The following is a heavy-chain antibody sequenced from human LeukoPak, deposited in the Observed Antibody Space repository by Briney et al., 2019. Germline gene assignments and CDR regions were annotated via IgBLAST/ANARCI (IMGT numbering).Heavy chain of an antibody. CDR3: ARDAPTAVAGTM. Sequence: GGSLRLSCAASGFTFSNYAMNWVRQAPGKGLEWVSSISSSSSYIYYADSVKGRFTISRDNAKNSLYLQMNSLRAEDTAVYYCARDAPTAVAGTMWGQGTLVTVSS. D-gene: IGHD6-19*01. J-gene: IGHJ4*02. V-gene: IGHV3-21*01. CDR1: GFTFSNYA. CDR2: ISSSSSYI.